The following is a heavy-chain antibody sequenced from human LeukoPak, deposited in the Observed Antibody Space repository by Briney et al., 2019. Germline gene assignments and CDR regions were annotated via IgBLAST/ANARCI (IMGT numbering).Heavy chain of an antibody. V-gene: IGHV4-59*08. Sequence: PSETLSLTCTVSDASISSYSWSWIRQPPGKGLEWIGYIYNIGSSNYNPSLKSRVTISADTSKNQFSLKLNSVTAADTAVYYCARHFPSKVGFDYWGQGTLVAVSS. CDR2: IYNIGSS. J-gene: IGHJ4*02. CDR1: DASISSYS. CDR3: ARHFPSKVGFDY. D-gene: IGHD1-26*01.